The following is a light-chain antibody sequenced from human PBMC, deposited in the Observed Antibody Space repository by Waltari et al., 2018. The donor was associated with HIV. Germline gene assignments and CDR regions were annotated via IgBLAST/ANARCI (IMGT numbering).Light chain of an antibody. CDR2: AES. Sequence: DIQMTQSPSSLSASVGDSVTITCRASQSISSYLNWYQQKPGKAPKLLIYAESSLQSGVPSRFSGSGSGTDFTLTISSLQPEDFATYYCQQSYSTPPYTFGQGTKLEIK. V-gene: IGKV1-39*01. CDR1: QSISSY. J-gene: IGKJ2*01. CDR3: QQSYSTPPYT.